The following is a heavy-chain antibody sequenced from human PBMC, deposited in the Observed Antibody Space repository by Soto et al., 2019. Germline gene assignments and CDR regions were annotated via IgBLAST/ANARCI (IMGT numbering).Heavy chain of an antibody. V-gene: IGHV3-30*18. CDR3: AKGLPGWRQPSYFDY. D-gene: IGHD5-18*01. J-gene: IGHJ4*02. CDR1: GFTFSSYG. Sequence: GGSLRLSCAASGFTFSSYGMHWVRQAPGKGLEWVAVISYDGSNKYYADSVKGRFTISRDNSKNTLYLQMNSLRAEDTAVYYCAKGLPGWRQPSYFDYWGQGTLVTVSS. CDR2: ISYDGSNK.